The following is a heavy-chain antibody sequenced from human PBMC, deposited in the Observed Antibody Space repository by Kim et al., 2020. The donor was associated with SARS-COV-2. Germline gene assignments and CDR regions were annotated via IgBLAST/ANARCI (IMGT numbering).Heavy chain of an antibody. J-gene: IGHJ6*02. D-gene: IGHD6-6*01. CDR2: ISSSGSTI. CDR3: ARGEKLWAFSYYYYYGMDV. Sequence: GGSLRLSCAASGFTFSSYEMNWVRQAPGKGLEWVSYISSSGSTIYYADSVKGRFTISRDNAKNSLYLQMNSLRAEDTAVYYCARGEKLWAFSYYYYYGMDVWGQGTTVTVSS. CDR1: GFTFSSYE. V-gene: IGHV3-48*03.